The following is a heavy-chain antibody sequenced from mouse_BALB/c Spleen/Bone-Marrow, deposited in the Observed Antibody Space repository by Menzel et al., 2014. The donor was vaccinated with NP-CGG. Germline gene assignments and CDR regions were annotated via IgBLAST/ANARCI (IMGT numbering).Heavy chain of an antibody. CDR1: GFNIKDYY. D-gene: IGHD1-1*01. Sequence: EVQLQQSGAELVRSGASVKLSCTASGFNIKDYYLHWVKQRPDQGLEWIGWIDPENGDSEYAPNFQGKATMTADTSSNTAYLHLISRTSEDTAVYYSYAPLLRADWGQGTSVTVSS. CDR3: YAPLLRAD. J-gene: IGHJ4*01. V-gene: IGHV14-4*02. CDR2: IDPENGDS.